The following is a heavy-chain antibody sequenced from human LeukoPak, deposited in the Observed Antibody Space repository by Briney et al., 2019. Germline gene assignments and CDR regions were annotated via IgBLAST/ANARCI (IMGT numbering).Heavy chain of an antibody. D-gene: IGHD4-23*01. V-gene: IGHV4-31*03. Sequence: SQTLSLTCTVSGGSISSGGYYWSWLRQHPGKGLEWIGYIYYSGSTYYNPSLKSRVTISVDTSKNQFSLKLSSVTAADTAAYYCARDKGGNPHYYYGMDVWGQGTTVTVSS. J-gene: IGHJ6*02. CDR3: ARDKGGNPHYYYGMDV. CDR1: GGSISSGGYY. CDR2: IYYSGST.